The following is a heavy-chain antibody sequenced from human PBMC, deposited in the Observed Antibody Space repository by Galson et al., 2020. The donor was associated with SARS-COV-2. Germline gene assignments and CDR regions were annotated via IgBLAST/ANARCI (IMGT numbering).Heavy chain of an antibody. CDR1: GFTFSSYW. V-gene: IGHV3-7*01. CDR3: ARDGNYYDSSGYLANRNNAFEI. D-gene: IGHD3-22*01. J-gene: IGHJ3*02. Sequence: GGSLRLSCAASGFTFSSYWMSWVRQAPGKGLEWVANIKQDGSEKYYVDSVKGRFTISRDNAKNSLYLQMNSLRAEDTAVYYCARDGNYYDSSGYLANRNNAFEIWGQGTMVTFA. CDR2: IKQDGSEK.